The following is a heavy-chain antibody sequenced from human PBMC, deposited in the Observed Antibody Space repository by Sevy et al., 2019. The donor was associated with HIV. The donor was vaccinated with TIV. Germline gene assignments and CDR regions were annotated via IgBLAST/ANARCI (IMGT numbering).Heavy chain of an antibody. Sequence: GGSLRLSCAASGFTFSSYAMSWVRQAPGKGLEWVSAISGSGGSTYYADSVKGRFTISRDNSKNTLYLQRNSLRAEDTAVYYCAKYYYGSGSYYNEQPGQAGLFAFDIWGQRTMVTVSS. V-gene: IGHV3-23*01. CDR1: GFTFSSYA. D-gene: IGHD3-10*01. J-gene: IGHJ3*02. CDR3: AKYYYGSGSYYNEQPGQAGLFAFDI. CDR2: ISGSGGST.